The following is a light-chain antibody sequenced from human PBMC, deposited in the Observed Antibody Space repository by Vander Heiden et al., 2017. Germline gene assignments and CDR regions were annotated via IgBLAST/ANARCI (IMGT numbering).Light chain of an antibody. CDR2: AAS. CDR3: QQSYSTNT. J-gene: IGKJ5*01. CDR1: QSISSY. Sequence: DIQMTQSPSSLSASVGDRVTITCRASQSISSYLNWYQQKPGKAPKLLIYAASRLQSVVPSRFSGSGSGTDFTLNISRLQQEDFANYYCQQSYSTNTFGQGTRLEIK. V-gene: IGKV1-39*01.